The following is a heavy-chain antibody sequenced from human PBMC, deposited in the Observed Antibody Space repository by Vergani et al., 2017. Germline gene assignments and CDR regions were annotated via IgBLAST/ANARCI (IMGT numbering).Heavy chain of an antibody. J-gene: IGHJ3*02. CDR2: INHSGST. Sequence: QVQLQQWGAGLLKPSETLSLTCAVYGGSFSGYYWGWIRQPPGKGLEWIGEINHSGSTNYNPSLKSRVTISVDRSKNQFSLKLSSVTAADTAVYYCARAGSGRIVDIWGQGTMVTVSS. CDR1: GGSFSGYY. CDR3: ARAGSGRIVDI. V-gene: IGHV4-34*01. D-gene: IGHD3-3*01.